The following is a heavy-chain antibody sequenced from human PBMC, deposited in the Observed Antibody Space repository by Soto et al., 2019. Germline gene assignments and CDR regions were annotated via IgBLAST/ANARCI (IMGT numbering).Heavy chain of an antibody. V-gene: IGHV1-18*04. Sequence: QVELVQSGPEGKKPGASVNVSCKTSGYAFSSYGITWVRQAPGQGLEWMGWISAYNGNRNYAQKFLDRVTMTTDTSASVAYMELRGLRYDDTAVYYCARVAGGVIPGLCDFWGQGTTVTVSA. J-gene: IGHJ3*01. CDR1: GYAFSSYG. CDR3: ARVAGGVIPGLCDF. CDR2: ISAYNGNR. D-gene: IGHD3-16*02.